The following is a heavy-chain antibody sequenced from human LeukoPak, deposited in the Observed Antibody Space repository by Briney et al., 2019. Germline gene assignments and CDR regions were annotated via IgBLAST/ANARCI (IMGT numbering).Heavy chain of an antibody. D-gene: IGHD3-16*01. Sequence: MASETLSLTCTVSGGSISSGDYYWSWIRQPPGKGPEWIGYIYYSGSTYYNPSLKSRVTISVDTSKNQFSLKLSSVTAADTAVYYCARVRMESWFDPWGQGTLVTVSS. V-gene: IGHV4-30-4*01. CDR3: ARVRMESWFDP. J-gene: IGHJ5*02. CDR2: IYYSGST. CDR1: GGSISSGDYY.